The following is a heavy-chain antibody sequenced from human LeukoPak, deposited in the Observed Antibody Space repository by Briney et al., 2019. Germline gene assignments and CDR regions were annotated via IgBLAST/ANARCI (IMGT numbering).Heavy chain of an antibody. CDR2: IQDNGGAK. J-gene: IGHJ4*02. Sequence: GGSLRLSCAASGFTFSNYWISWVRQAPGKGLEWVANIQDNGGAKYYVDSVKGRFTISRDNAKASVYLQMNSLRAEDTAIYYCARHGSYNFDYWGQGTLVTVSS. CDR3: ARHGSYNFDY. V-gene: IGHV3-7*05. D-gene: IGHD3-10*01. CDR1: GFTFSNYW.